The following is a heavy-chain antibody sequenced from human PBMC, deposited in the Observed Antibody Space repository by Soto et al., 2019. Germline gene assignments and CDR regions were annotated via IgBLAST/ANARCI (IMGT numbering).Heavy chain of an antibody. V-gene: IGHV4-31*03. J-gene: IGHJ4*02. CDR1: GGSISSGDYY. D-gene: IGHD2-21*01. CDR3: ARAESVGHPVVPDY. CDR2: IYHRGST. Sequence: QVQLQESGPGLVKPSQTLSLTCTVSGGSISSGDYYWNWIRQHPGKGLEWTGYIYHRGSTKYNPSLKHRVTISVDTAKNQIALKLSSLSAADTAGYYCARAESVGHPVVPDYWCQGTLGTVSS.